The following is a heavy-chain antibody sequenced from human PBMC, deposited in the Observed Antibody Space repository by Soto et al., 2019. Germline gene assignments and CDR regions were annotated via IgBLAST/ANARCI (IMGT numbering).Heavy chain of an antibody. CDR1: CGSFSGYY. V-gene: IGHV4-34*01. CDR2: INHSGST. Sequence: PSETLSLTCAVYCGSFSGYYWSWIRQPPGKGLEWIGEINHSGSTNYNPSLKSRVTISVDTSKNQFSLKLSSVTAADTAVYYCARLDFFGTGTDFDYWGQGTLVTVSS. D-gene: IGHD1-7*01. J-gene: IGHJ4*02. CDR3: ARLDFFGTGTDFDY.